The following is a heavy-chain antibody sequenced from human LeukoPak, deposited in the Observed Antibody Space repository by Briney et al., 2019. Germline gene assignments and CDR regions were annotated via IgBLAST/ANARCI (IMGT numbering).Heavy chain of an antibody. D-gene: IGHD3-9*01. CDR2: VYFSGNT. V-gene: IGHV4-39*01. CDR1: GGSISSSSCY. CDR3: ARPDLTGTVDY. J-gene: IGHJ4*02. Sequence: SETLSLTCTVSGGSISSSSCYWAWIRQPPGTGLEYIGSVYFSGNTYYNPSLKSRVTISVDTSKNQFSLKLSSVTAADTAVYYCARPDLTGTVDYWGQGTLVTVSS.